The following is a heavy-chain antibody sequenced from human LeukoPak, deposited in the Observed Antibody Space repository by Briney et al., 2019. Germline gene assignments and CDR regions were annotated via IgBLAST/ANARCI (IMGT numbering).Heavy chain of an antibody. CDR2: ISYDGSNK. CDR1: GFTFSSYG. CDR3: ARDSSLTGTTARSWFDP. D-gene: IGHD1-7*01. J-gene: IGHJ5*02. V-gene: IGHV3-30*03. Sequence: PGGSLRLSCAASGFTFSSYGMHWVRQAPGKGLEWVAVISYDGSNKYYADSVKGRFTISRDNSKNTLYLQMNSLRAEDTAVYYCARDSSLTGTTARSWFDPWGQGTLVTVSS.